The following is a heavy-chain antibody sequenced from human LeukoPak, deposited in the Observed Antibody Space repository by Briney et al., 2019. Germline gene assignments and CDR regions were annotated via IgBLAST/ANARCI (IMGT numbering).Heavy chain of an antibody. D-gene: IGHD2-15*01. J-gene: IGHJ4*02. CDR3: ASEECSGGSCYSSN. V-gene: IGHV1-18*04. CDR1: GYTFTGYY. CDR2: ISAYNGNT. Sequence: ASVKVSCKASGYTFTGYYMHWVRQAPGQGLEWMGWISAYNGNTNYAQKLQGRVTMTTDTSTSTAYMELRSLRSDDTAVYYCASEECSGGSCYSSNWGQGTLVTVSS.